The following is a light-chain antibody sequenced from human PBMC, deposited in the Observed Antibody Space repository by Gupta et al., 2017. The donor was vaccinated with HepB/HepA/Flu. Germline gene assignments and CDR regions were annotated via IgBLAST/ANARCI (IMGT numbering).Light chain of an antibody. CDR3: ETWDNNTLV. Sequence: QPVVTQSSSASASLGSSVKLTCTLSSGHSSYIIAWHQQQPGKAPRYLMKLEGSGSYNKGSGVPDRFSGSSSEADRYLTISNLQSEDEADYYCETWDNNTLVFGGGTKLTVL. V-gene: IGLV4-60*03. J-gene: IGLJ3*02. CDR2: LEGSGSY. CDR1: SGHSSYI.